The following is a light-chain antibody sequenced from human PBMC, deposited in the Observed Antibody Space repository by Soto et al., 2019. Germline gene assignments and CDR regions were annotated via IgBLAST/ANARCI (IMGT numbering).Light chain of an antibody. V-gene: IGKV3-15*01. CDR1: QSVSSN. Sequence: EIVMTQSLATLSVSPGERATLSCRASQSVSSNLAWYQQKPGQAPRLLIYGASTRATGIPARFSGSGSGTEFTLTISSLQSEDFAVYYCQQYNIWPRTFGQGTKVDI. J-gene: IGKJ1*01. CDR2: GAS. CDR3: QQYNIWPRT.